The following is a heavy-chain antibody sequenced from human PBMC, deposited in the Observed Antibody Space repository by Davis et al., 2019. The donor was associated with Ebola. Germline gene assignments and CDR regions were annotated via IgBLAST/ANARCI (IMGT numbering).Heavy chain of an antibody. D-gene: IGHD2-2*01. CDR2: IYPGDSDT. CDR1: GYSFTSYW. CDR3: ARSLRASCYLVCGAFDI. J-gene: IGHJ3*02. V-gene: IGHV5-51*01. Sequence: GESLKISCKGSGYSFTSYWIGWVRQMPGKGLEWMGIIYPGDSDTRYSPSFQGQVTISADKSISTAYLQWSSLKASDTAMYYCARSLRASCYLVCGAFDIWGQGTMVTVSS.